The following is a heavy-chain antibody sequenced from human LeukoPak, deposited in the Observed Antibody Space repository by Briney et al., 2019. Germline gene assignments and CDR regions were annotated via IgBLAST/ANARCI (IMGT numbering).Heavy chain of an antibody. J-gene: IGHJ5*02. CDR3: ARGAVAGQAHWFDP. V-gene: IGHV3-30*03. CDR2: ISYDGSNK. D-gene: IGHD6-19*01. CDR1: GFTFSTYG. Sequence: PGRSLRLSCAASGFTFSTYGMHWVRQAPGKGLEWVAVISYDGSNKYYADSVKGRFTISRDNSKNTLYLQMNSLRAEDTAVYYCARGAVAGQAHWFDPWGQGTLVTVSS.